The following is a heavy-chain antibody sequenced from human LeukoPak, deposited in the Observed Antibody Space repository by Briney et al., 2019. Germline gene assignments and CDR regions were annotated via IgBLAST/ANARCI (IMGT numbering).Heavy chain of an antibody. D-gene: IGHD3-10*01. V-gene: IGHV3-7*05. CDR1: GFTFSSYW. CDR3: ARGDLYGSGSAETYFDY. CDR2: IKQDGSEK. J-gene: IGHJ4*02. Sequence: PGGSLRLSCVASGFTFSSYWMSWVRQAPGKGLEWVANIKQDGSEKYYVDSVKGRFTISRDNAKNSLYLQMNSLRAEDTAVYYCARGDLYGSGSAETYFDYWGQGTQVTVSS.